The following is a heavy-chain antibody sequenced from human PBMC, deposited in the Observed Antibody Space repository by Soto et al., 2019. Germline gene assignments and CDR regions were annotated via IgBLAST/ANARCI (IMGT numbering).Heavy chain of an antibody. J-gene: IGHJ4*02. CDR3: ARELGNAFDY. CDR1: GFTFSSYA. V-gene: IGHV3-30-3*01. CDR2: ISYDGSNK. D-gene: IGHD7-27*01. Sequence: QVPLVESGGGVVQPGRSLRLSCAASGFTFSSYAMHWVRQAPGKGLEWVAVISYDGSNKYYADSVKGRFTISRDNSKNTLYLQMNSLRAEDTAVYYCARELGNAFDYWGQGTLVTVSS.